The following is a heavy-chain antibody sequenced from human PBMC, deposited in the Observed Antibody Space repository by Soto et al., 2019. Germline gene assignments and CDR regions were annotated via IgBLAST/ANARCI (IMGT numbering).Heavy chain of an antibody. J-gene: IGHJ6*02. V-gene: IGHV3-48*02. CDR1: GFTFSSYS. D-gene: IGHD6-13*01. CDR3: ARAFRSWYAPRSLGYYGMDV. Sequence: PGGSLRLSCAASGFTFSSYSMNWVCQAPGKGLGWFSYISSSSSTIYYADSVKGRFTISRDNAKNSLYLQMNSLRDEDTAVYYCARAFRSWYAPRSLGYYGMDVWGQGTTVTVSS. CDR2: ISSSSSTI.